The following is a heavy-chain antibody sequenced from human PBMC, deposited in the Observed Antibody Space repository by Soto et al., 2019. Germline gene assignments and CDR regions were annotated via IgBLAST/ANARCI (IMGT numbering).Heavy chain of an antibody. CDR2: INPSGGST. J-gene: IGHJ4*02. D-gene: IGHD6-19*01. V-gene: IGHV1-46*01. CDR1: GYTFTSYA. CDR3: ARERTVAGNDY. Sequence: ASLKVSCKSSGYTFTSYAIHWVRQAPGQRLEWMGIINPSGGSTSYAQKFQGRVTMTRDTSTSTVYMELSSLRSEDTAVYYCARERTVAGNDYWGQGTLVTVSS.